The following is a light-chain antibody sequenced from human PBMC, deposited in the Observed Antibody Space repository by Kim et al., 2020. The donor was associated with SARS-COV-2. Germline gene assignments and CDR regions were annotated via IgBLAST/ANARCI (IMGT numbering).Light chain of an antibody. J-gene: IGKJ4*01. CDR3: QQYNNWLVT. CDR1: QSVSSN. CDR2: GAS. Sequence: GSPGERATRSCRASQSVSSNLAWYQQKPGQAPRLLIYGASTRATGIPARFSGSGSGTEFTLTISSLQSEDFAVYYCQQYNNWLVTFGGGTKVEIK. V-gene: IGKV3-15*01.